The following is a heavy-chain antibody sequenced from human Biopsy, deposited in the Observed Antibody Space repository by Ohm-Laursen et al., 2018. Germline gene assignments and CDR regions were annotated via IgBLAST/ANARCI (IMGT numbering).Heavy chain of an antibody. CDR3: AKDLRNNNWGVEN. D-gene: IGHD7-27*01. Sequence: SLRLSCAAPGFDFSDYSMSWVRQAPGTGLEWVPSVTTTSSYIYYADSVKGRFTISRDNSKNTLYLQMNNLRAEDTAVFYCAKDLRNNNWGVENWGQGTLVTVSS. CDR1: GFDFSDYS. J-gene: IGHJ4*02. CDR2: VTTTSSYI. V-gene: IGHV3-21*01.